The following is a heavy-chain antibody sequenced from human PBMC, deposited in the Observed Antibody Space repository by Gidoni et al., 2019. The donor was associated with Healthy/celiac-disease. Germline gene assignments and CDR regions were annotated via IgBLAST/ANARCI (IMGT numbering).Heavy chain of an antibody. Sequence: QVQLQQWGAGLLKPSETLSLTCAVYGGSFSGYYWSWIRQPPGKGLEWIGEINHSGSTNYNPSLKSRVTISVDTSKNQFSLKLSSVTAADTAVYYCARLGRIAVAGTFDYWGQGTLVTVSS. CDR1: GGSFSGYY. J-gene: IGHJ4*02. CDR2: INHSGST. V-gene: IGHV4-34*01. D-gene: IGHD6-19*01. CDR3: ARLGRIAVAGTFDY.